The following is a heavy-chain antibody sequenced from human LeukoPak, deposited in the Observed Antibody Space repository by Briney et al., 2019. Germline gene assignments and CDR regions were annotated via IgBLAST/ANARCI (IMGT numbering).Heavy chain of an antibody. CDR2: ISSSGSTI. CDR1: GFTFSSYE. J-gene: IGHJ3*02. Sequence: GGSLRLSCAASGFTFSSYEMNWVRQAPGKGLEWVSYISSSGSTIYYADSVKGRFTISRDNAKNSLYLQLNSLRAEDTAVYYCARDYSDTGSFDIWGQGTMVTVSS. CDR3: ARDYSDTGSFDI. V-gene: IGHV3-48*03. D-gene: IGHD2-21*01.